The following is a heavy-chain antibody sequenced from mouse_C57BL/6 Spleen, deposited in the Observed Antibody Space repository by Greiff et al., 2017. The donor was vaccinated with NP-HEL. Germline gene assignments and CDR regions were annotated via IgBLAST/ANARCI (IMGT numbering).Heavy chain of an antibody. CDR2: ISSRSSTI. CDR1: GFTFSDYG. Sequence: EVKLMESGGGLVKPGGSLKLSCAASGFTFSDYGMHGVRQAPEKGLGWVAYISSRSSTIYYADTVKGRFTISRDNAKNTLFLQMTSLRSEDTAMYYCARERPRAFDYWGQGTTLTVSS. J-gene: IGHJ2*01. V-gene: IGHV5-17*01. D-gene: IGHD3-3*01. CDR3: ARERPRAFDY.